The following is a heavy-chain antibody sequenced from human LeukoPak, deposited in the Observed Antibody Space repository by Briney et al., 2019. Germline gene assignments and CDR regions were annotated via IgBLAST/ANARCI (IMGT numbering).Heavy chain of an antibody. CDR3: ARGGRVDIVATIGVFDY. Sequence: SETLSLTCIASGGSISSYYWSWIRQPPGKGLEWIGYIHDSGSTNYNPSLKSRVTISVDTSKNQFSLKLSSVTAADTAVYYCARGGRVDIVATIGVFDYWGQGTLVTVSS. D-gene: IGHD5-12*01. J-gene: IGHJ4*02. V-gene: IGHV4-59*01. CDR2: IHDSGST. CDR1: GGSISSYY.